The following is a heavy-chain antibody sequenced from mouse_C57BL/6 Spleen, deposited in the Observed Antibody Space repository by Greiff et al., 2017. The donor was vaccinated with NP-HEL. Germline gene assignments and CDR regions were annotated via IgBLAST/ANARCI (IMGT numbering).Heavy chain of an antibody. D-gene: IGHD1-1*01. Sequence: VQLQQSGAELVRPGTSVKVSCKASGYAFTNYLIEWVKQRPGQGLEWIGVINPGSGGTNYNEKFKGKATLTADKSSSTASIQLSSLTSEDSAVYFCASRGKNYYGSSLGYWGQGTTLTVSS. V-gene: IGHV1-54*01. J-gene: IGHJ2*01. CDR2: INPGSGGT. CDR3: ASRGKNYYGSSLGY. CDR1: GYAFTNYL.